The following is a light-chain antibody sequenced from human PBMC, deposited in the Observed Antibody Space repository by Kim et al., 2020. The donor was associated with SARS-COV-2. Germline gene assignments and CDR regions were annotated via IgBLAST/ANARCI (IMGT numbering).Light chain of an antibody. CDR1: SLRSYY. V-gene: IGLV3-19*01. Sequence: SSELTQDPDVSVALGQTVRITCQGDSLRSYYATWYQQKPGQAPILVIYGKNNRPSGIPDRFSGSSSGNTASLTITGTQAGDEADYYCNSRDSNDNVVFGGVTQLTV. CDR3: NSRDSNDNVV. J-gene: IGLJ2*01. CDR2: GKN.